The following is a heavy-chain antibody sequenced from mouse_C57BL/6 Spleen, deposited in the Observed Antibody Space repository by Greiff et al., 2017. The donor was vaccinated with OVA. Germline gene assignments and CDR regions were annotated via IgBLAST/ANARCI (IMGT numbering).Heavy chain of an antibody. V-gene: IGHV1-18*01. CDR1: GYTFTDYN. D-gene: IGHD6-2*01. Sequence: VQLKQSGPELVKPGASVKIPCKASGYTFTDYNMDWVKQSHGKSLEWIGDINPNTGGTIYNQKFKGKATLTVDKSSSTAYMELRSLTSEDTAVYYCARAGESSMDYWGQGTSVTVSS. CDR2: INPNTGGT. J-gene: IGHJ4*01. CDR3: ARAGESSMDY.